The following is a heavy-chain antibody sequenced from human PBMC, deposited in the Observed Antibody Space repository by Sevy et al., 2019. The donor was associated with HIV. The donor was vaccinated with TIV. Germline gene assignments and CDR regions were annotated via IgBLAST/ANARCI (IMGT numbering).Heavy chain of an antibody. Sequence: GESLKISCKGSGYRFTSYWIGWVRQMPGKGLEWMGIVYPDDSDIRYSPSFQGQVTISADKSINTAYLQWSSLKASETAMYFCARRVYDSSGYPQYYFDYWGQGTLVTVSS. V-gene: IGHV5-51*01. D-gene: IGHD3-22*01. CDR1: GYRFTSYW. J-gene: IGHJ4*02. CDR3: ARRVYDSSGYPQYYFDY. CDR2: VYPDDSDI.